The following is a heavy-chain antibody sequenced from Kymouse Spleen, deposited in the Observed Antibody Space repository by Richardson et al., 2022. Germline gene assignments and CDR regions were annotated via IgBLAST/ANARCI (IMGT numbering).Heavy chain of an antibody. D-gene: IGHD6-6*01. Sequence: EVQLVESGGGLVKPGGSLRLSCAASGFTFSNAWMSWVRQAPGKGLEWVGRIKSKTDGGTTDYAAPVKGRFTISRDDSKNTLYLQMNSLKTEDTAVYYCTTEGQLVHDAFDIWGQGTMVTVSS. J-gene: IGHJ3*02. CDR2: IKSKTDGGTT. CDR1: GFTFSNAW. V-gene: IGHV3-15*01. CDR3: TTEGQLVHDAFDI.